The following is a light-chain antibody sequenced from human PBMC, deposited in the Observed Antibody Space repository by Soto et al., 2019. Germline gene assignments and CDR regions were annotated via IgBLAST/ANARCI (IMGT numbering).Light chain of an antibody. J-gene: IGLJ2*01. Sequence: QAVVTQPPSVSGAPGQRVTISCAGSISNIGAGYAVHWYQQLPGAAPKLLIYGNTNRPSGVPDRFSGSRSGTSASLAITGLEAEDEGDYYCQSYDNTLSASGVFGGGTKLTVL. V-gene: IGLV1-40*01. CDR3: QSYDNTLSASGV. CDR2: GNT. CDR1: ISNIGAGYA.